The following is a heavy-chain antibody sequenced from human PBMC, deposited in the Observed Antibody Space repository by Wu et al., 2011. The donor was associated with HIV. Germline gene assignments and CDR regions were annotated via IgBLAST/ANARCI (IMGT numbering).Heavy chain of an antibody. V-gene: IGHV1-69*14. CDR2: IIPIFGTA. Sequence: QVQLVQSGAEVKKPGSSVKVSCKASGGTFSSYAISWVRQAPGQGLEWMGRIIPIFGTANYAQKFQGRVTITADKSTSTAYMELSSLRSEDTAVYYCARVGGSLYDSSGYSHYYFDYWGQGTLVTVSS. CDR1: GGTFSSYA. D-gene: IGHD3-22*01. CDR3: ARVGGSLYDSSGYSHYYFDY. J-gene: IGHJ4*02.